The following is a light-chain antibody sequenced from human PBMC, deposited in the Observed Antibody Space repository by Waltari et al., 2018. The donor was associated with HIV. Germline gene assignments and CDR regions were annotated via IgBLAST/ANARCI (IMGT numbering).Light chain of an antibody. CDR2: GNS. CDR3: QSFDSRV. CDR1: SSHAGAKYD. Sequence: QSVLTQPPSVSGAPGQKITISCTGGSSHAGAKYDVHWYQQLPGEAPKLLIFGNSNRPSGVPDRFSGSKSGTSASLTITGLQAEDAADYYCQSFDSRVFGSGTTVIVL. J-gene: IGLJ1*01. V-gene: IGLV1-40*01.